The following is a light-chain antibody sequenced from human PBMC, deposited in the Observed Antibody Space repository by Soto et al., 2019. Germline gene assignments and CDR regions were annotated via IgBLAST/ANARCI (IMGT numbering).Light chain of an antibody. V-gene: IGLV3-21*02. Sequence: SYVLTQTPSVSVAPGQTARISCAGDNIETKSVHWYQQKPGRAPVLVVYDDTDRPSGIPERFSGSNSGAAATLTISWVEAGDEADYYCQVWDSNSEHMIFGGGTKLTVL. CDR2: DDT. CDR1: NIETKS. CDR3: QVWDSNSEHMI. J-gene: IGLJ2*01.